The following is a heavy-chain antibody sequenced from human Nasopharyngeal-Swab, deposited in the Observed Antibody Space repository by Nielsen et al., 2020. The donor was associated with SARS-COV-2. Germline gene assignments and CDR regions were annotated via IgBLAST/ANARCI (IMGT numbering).Heavy chain of an antibody. Sequence: WARQAPGQGLEWMGWINTNTGNPTYAQGFTGRFVFSSDTSVSTAYLQISSLKAEDTAVYYCARAERSQPGRWGQGTLVTVSS. CDR3: ARAERSQPGR. V-gene: IGHV7-4-1*02. J-gene: IGHJ4*02. CDR2: INTNTGNP. D-gene: IGHD1-1*01.